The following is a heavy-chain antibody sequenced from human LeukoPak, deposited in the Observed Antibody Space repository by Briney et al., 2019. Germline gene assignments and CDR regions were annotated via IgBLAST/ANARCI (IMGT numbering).Heavy chain of an antibody. CDR3: TTAPDLMDC. D-gene: IGHD3-3*01. CDR2: IKSKTDGGTA. J-gene: IGHJ4*02. Sequence: SGGSLRLSCAASGFTFSSAWMTWVRQAPGKGLEWVGRIKSKTDGGTAEHAAPVKGRFTISRDDSQNTLYLQMNSLRPEDTAVYYCTTAPDLMDCWGQGTLVTVSS. V-gene: IGHV3-15*01. CDR1: GFTFSSAW.